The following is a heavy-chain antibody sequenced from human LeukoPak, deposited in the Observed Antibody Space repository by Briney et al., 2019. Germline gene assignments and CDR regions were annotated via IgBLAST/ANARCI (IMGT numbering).Heavy chain of an antibody. CDR1: GFTFSSYG. V-gene: IGHV3-23*01. J-gene: IGHJ6*03. D-gene: IGHD6-13*01. CDR2: ISGSGGST. Sequence: GGSLRLSCAASGFTFSSYGMSWVRQAPGKGLEWVSAISGSGGSTYYADSVKGRFTISRDNSKNTLYLQMNSLRAEDTAVYYCAKRDSSSFPSTYYMDVWGKGTTVTISS. CDR3: AKRDSSSFPSTYYMDV.